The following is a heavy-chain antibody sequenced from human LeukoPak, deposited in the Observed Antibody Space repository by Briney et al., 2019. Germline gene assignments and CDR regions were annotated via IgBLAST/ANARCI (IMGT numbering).Heavy chain of an antibody. V-gene: IGHV3-21*01. CDR3: ARGRYDSRIFDY. CDR2: ISSSSSYI. Sequence: PGRSLRLSCAASGFTFSNYDMNWVRQAPGKGLEWVSFISSSSSYIYYADSVKGRFTISRDNAKKSLYLQMNSLRAEDTAVYYCARGRYDSRIFDYWGQGTLVTVSS. D-gene: IGHD3-22*01. CDR1: GFTFSNYD. J-gene: IGHJ4*02.